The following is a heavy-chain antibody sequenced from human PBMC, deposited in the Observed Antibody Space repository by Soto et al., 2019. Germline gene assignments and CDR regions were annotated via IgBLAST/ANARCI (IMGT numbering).Heavy chain of an antibody. Sequence: SETLSLTCTVSGGSVSSGSYYWSWIRQPPGKGLEWIGYIYYSGSTNYNPSLKSRVTISVDTSKNQFSLKLSSVTAADTAVYYCARVGGYSGYDPPWFDPWGQGTLVTVSS. CDR2: IYYSGST. CDR1: GGSVSSGSYY. V-gene: IGHV4-61*01. J-gene: IGHJ5*02. CDR3: ARVGGYSGYDPPWFDP. D-gene: IGHD5-12*01.